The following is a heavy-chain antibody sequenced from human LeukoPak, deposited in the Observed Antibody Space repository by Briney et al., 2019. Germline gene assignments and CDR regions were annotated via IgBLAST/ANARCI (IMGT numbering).Heavy chain of an antibody. Sequence: SVKVSCKASGGTFSSYAISWVRQAPGQGLEWMGRIIPILGIANYAQKLQGRVTMTTDTSTSTAYMELRSLRSDDTAVYYCGRGDSSGYYFPLDYWGQGTLVTVSS. J-gene: IGHJ4*02. CDR3: GRGDSSGYYFPLDY. V-gene: IGHV1-69*04. D-gene: IGHD3-22*01. CDR1: GGTFSSYA. CDR2: IIPILGIA.